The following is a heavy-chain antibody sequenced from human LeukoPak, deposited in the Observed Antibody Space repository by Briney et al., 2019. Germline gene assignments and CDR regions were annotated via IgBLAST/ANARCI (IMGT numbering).Heavy chain of an antibody. Sequence: SETLSLTCSVSGASLSSSLYYWGWIRQPPGKGLEWIGNMYYDGSTYPNPSLKSRVTMSVDTSKNQFSLQLNSVTPEDTAVYYCARGGRWAAAGYFDYWGQGTLVTVSS. CDR3: ARGGRWAAAGYFDY. V-gene: IGHV4-39*07. CDR2: MYYDGST. J-gene: IGHJ4*02. D-gene: IGHD6-13*01. CDR1: GASLSSSLYY.